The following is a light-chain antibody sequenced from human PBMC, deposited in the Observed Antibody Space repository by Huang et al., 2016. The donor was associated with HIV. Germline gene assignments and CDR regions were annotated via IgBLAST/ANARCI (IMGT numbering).Light chain of an antibody. Sequence: EIVLTQSPGTLSLSPGESATLSCRASQSVSRSSLAWYQQKPGQAPRLLIYGASSRATGIPDRFSGSGSGTDFTLTISRLEPEDFAVYYCQQYGSSPLTFGGGTKVEIK. CDR2: GAS. J-gene: IGKJ4*01. V-gene: IGKV3-20*01. CDR1: QSVSRSS. CDR3: QQYGSSPLT.